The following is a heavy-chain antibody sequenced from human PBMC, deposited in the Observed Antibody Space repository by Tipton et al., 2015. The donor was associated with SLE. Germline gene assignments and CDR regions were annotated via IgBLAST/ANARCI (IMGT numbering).Heavy chain of an antibody. CDR3: ARDPPWEYYDSSGAFEI. CDR1: GGSISSHY. CDR2: IYYSGST. V-gene: IGHV4-59*11. D-gene: IGHD3-22*01. J-gene: IGHJ3*02. Sequence: TLSLTCTVSGGSISSHYWSWIRQPPGKGLEWIGYIYYSGSTNYNPSLKSRVTISVDTSKNQFSLKLSSVTAADTAVYYCARDPPWEYYDSSGAFEIWGQGTMVTVSS.